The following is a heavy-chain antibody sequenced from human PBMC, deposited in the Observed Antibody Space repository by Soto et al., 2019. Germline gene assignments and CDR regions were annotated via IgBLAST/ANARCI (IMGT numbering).Heavy chain of an antibody. J-gene: IGHJ6*02. D-gene: IGHD3-3*01. CDR1: GGTFSSYA. CDR2: IIPIFGTA. Sequence: QVQLVQSGAEVKKPGSSVKVSCKASGGTFSSYAISWVRQAPGQGLEWMGGIIPIFGTANYAQKFRGRVTITADESTSTAYMELSSLRSEDTAVYYCARDEPPVNYDFWSGYPPYYYYYGMDVWGQGTTVTVSS. V-gene: IGHV1-69*01. CDR3: ARDEPPVNYDFWSGYPPYYYYYGMDV.